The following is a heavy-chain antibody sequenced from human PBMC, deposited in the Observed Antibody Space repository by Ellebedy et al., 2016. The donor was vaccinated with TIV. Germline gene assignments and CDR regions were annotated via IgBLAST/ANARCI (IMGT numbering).Heavy chain of an antibody. J-gene: IGHJ4*02. D-gene: IGHD3/OR15-3a*01. Sequence: SEPLSLTXAVSGGSISTDSWWSSVRQSPGKGLEWIGEIYHSGDTNFNPSLKSRVTISLNKSKNQFSLRLTSVTAADTAVYFCAKLDCLFEGDCRWGQGTLVTVSS. CDR3: AKLDCLFEGDCR. CDR1: GGSISTDSW. CDR2: IYHSGDT. V-gene: IGHV4-4*02.